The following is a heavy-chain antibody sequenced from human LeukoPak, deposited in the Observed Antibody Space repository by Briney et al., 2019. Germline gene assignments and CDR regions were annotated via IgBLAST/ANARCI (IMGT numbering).Heavy chain of an antibody. Sequence: SETLALTCAVYGGSFSGYYWSCIRQPPGKGLEWIGEINHSGSTNYNPSLKSRVTISVDTSKNQFSLKLSSVTAADTAVYYCASLYSYGVDYWGQGTLVTVSS. J-gene: IGHJ4*02. CDR1: GGSFSGYY. CDR2: INHSGST. D-gene: IGHD5-18*01. V-gene: IGHV4-34*01. CDR3: ASLYSYGVDY.